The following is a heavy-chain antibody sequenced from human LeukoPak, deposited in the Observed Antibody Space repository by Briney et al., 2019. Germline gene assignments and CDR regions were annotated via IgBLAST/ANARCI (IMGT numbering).Heavy chain of an antibody. J-gene: IGHJ4*02. CDR2: IFYSGTT. CDR1: GRSITTSSYY. Sequence: PSETLSLTCSVSGRSITTSSYYWGWIRQSPGKGLEWIGIIFYSGTTYYSSSLKSRVTISVDTSKNQFSLKLSSVTAADTAVYYCASQPSDARYFERHQPYYLDYWGLGTLVTVSS. V-gene: IGHV4-39*01. CDR3: ASQPSDARYFERHQPYYLDY. D-gene: IGHD3-9*01.